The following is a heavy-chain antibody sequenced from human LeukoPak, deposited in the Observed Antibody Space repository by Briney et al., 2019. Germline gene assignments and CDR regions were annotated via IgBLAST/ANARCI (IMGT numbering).Heavy chain of an antibody. CDR2: ISYSSGNT. V-gene: IGHV3-23*01. Sequence: GGSLRLSCAASGFTFSSCGMSWVRQAPGKGLEWVSAISYSSGNTYYADSVKGRFTISRGNSKNTLYLQMNSLRAEDTAVYYCAKDGTGCGGDCYSDHWGQGTLVTVSS. J-gene: IGHJ5*02. CDR3: AKDGTGCGGDCYSDH. D-gene: IGHD2-21*02. CDR1: GFTFSSCG.